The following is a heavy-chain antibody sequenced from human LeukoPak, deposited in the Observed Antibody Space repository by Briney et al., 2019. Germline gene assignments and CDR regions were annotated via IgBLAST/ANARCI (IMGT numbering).Heavy chain of an antibody. CDR3: AREQGMVRGSWFDP. CDR1: GFTFSSYS. V-gene: IGHV3-21*04. Sequence: GGSLRLSCAASGFTFSSYSMNRVRQVPGKGLEWVSSISSSSGYIYYADSVKGRFTISRDNAKNSLYLQMNSLRAEDTALYYCAREQGMVRGSWFDPWGQGTLVTVSS. J-gene: IGHJ5*02. D-gene: IGHD3-10*01. CDR2: ISSSSGYI.